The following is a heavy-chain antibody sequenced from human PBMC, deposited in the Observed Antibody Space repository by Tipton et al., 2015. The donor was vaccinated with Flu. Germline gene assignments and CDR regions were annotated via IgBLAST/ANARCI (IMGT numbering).Heavy chain of an antibody. J-gene: IGHJ4*02. D-gene: IGHD5-12*01. Sequence: SLRLSCAASGFTFSRYAMSWVRQAPRKGLEWVSAVSGGGGTRYFADSVKGRFTISRDNIKNTLFLQMNSLRAEDTAVYYCAKVIPEIVAGLDYWGQGTPVTVSP. CDR3: AKVIPEIVAGLDY. V-gene: IGHV3-23*01. CDR1: GFTFSRYA. CDR2: VSGGGGTR.